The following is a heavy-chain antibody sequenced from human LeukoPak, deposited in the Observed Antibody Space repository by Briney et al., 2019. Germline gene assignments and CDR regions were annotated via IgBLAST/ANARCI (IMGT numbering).Heavy chain of an antibody. V-gene: IGHV3-23*01. J-gene: IGHJ4*02. CDR3: AKGAYDYIEIAYFDY. D-gene: IGHD5-12*01. Sequence: GGSLRLSCVASGFSFNNYAMNWVRQAPGKGLEWVSLIIGSSGSTFYADSVKGRFTISRDKSKNTLYLQMNSLRAEDTAVYYCAKGAYDYIEIAYFDYWGQGTLVTVSS. CDR1: GFSFNNYA. CDR2: IIGSSGST.